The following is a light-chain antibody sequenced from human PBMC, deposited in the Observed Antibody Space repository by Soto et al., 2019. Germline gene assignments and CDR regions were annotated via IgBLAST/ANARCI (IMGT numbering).Light chain of an antibody. CDR2: DAS. CDR3: QQYETFSGT. CDR1: QSVSGW. V-gene: IGKV1-5*01. J-gene: IGKJ1*01. Sequence: IQVTQSPSSLSASVGDRVTITCRASQSVSGWLAWYQQKPGEAPKLLIYDASALPRGVPSRFSGSGSGTKFTLTIASLQPDDFATYYCQQYETFSGTFGPGTKVDIK.